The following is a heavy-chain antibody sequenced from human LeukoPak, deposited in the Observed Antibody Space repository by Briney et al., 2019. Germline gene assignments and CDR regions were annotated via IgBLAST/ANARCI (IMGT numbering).Heavy chain of an antibody. Sequence: GGSLRLSCAASGFTFSSYGMHWVRQAPGKGQEWVAFIRYDRSNKYYADSVKGRFTISRDNSKNTLYLQMNSLRAEDTALYYCAKDRDGDWGDYWGQGTLVTVSS. D-gene: IGHD4-17*01. CDR3: AKDRDGDWGDY. J-gene: IGHJ4*02. V-gene: IGHV3-30*02. CDR2: IRYDRSNK. CDR1: GFTFSSYG.